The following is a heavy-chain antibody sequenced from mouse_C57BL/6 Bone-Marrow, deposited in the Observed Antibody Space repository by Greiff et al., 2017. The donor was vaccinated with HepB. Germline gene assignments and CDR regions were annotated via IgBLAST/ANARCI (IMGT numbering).Heavy chain of an antibody. D-gene: IGHD2-10*02. V-gene: IGHV5-17*01. CDR1: GFTFSDYG. Sequence: EVHLVESGGGLVKPGGSLKLSCAASGFTFSDYGMHWVRQAPEKGLEWVAYISSGSSTIYYADTVKGRFTISRDNAKNTLFLQMTSLRSEDTAMYYCARGYGNYPFAYWGQGTLVTVSA. J-gene: IGHJ3*01. CDR3: ARGYGNYPFAY. CDR2: ISSGSSTI.